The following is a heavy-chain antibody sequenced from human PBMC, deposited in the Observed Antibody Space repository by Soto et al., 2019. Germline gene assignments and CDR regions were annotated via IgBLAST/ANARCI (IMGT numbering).Heavy chain of an antibody. CDR3: AKEDYSSGYSSPFDY. J-gene: IGHJ4*02. Sequence: GGSLGLSCAASVFTFSSYAMSWVRQAPGKGLELVSAISGIGGRTDYGDCGNGRFTISIDNGKNTLYRQMNSLRAEDTSVYYCAKEDYSSGYSSPFDYWGQGTLVTVSS. CDR2: ISGIGGRT. V-gene: IGHV3-23*01. D-gene: IGHD3-22*01. CDR1: VFTFSSYA.